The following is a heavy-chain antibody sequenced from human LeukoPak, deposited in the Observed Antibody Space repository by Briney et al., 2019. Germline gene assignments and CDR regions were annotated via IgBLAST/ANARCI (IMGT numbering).Heavy chain of an antibody. CDR2: ISGTGVTI. D-gene: IGHD3-22*01. Sequence: PGGSLRLSCAASGFTFSDYYMSWICQAPGKGLEWISYISGTGVTISYADSVKGQFTISRDNAKNSLYLQMNSLRAEDTAVYYCARDRNYDSSVTFAYWGRGTLVTVSS. J-gene: IGHJ4*02. CDR3: ARDRNYDSSVTFAY. CDR1: GFTFSDYY. V-gene: IGHV3-11*01.